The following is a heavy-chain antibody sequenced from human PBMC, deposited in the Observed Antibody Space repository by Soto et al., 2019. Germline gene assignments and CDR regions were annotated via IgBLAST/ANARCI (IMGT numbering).Heavy chain of an antibody. D-gene: IGHD3-16*01. V-gene: IGHV3-11*06. CDR3: AGSSGRRHVFTFDYGLNV. J-gene: IGHJ6*02. Sequence: QVQLVESGGGLVEPGGSLRLSCAASGFSVGANYMTWIRQAPGKGLEWLSYSSSSGGYTNYADSVKGRFTISRDNAKNSVYLQMDSLRAEDTAVYFCAGSSGRRHVFTFDYGLNVWGQGTTVTVSS. CDR1: GFSVGANY. CDR2: SSSSGGYT.